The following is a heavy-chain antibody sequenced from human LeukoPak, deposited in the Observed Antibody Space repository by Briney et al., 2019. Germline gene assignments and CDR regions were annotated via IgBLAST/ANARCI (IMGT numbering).Heavy chain of an antibody. J-gene: IGHJ4*02. CDR2: ISGSGGST. D-gene: IGHD4-17*01. CDR1: GFTFSSYA. V-gene: IGHV3-23*01. CDR3: ARDDYGDHFNDY. Sequence: GGSLRLSCAASGFTFSSYAMSWVRQAPGKGLEWVSAISGSGGSTYYADSVKGRFTISRDNSKNTLYLQMNSLRAEDTAVYYCARDDYGDHFNDYWGQGTLVTVSS.